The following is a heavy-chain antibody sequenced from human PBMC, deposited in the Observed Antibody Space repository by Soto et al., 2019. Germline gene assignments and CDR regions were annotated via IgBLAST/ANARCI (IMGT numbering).Heavy chain of an antibody. D-gene: IGHD1-1*01. Sequence: QVHLEQSGAEVKKPGASVMVSCKASGYTFTSYGITWVRQAPGQGLEWMGWISAHNGNTDYAQKLQGRVIVTRDTSTSTAYMELRSLISDDTAVYYCARGRYGDYWGQGAQVTVSS. CDR2: ISAHNGNT. CDR3: ARGRYGDY. J-gene: IGHJ4*02. V-gene: IGHV1-18*01. CDR1: GYTFTSYG.